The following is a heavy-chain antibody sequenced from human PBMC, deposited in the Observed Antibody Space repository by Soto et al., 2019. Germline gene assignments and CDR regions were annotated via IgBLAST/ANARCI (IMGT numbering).Heavy chain of an antibody. Sequence: GGSLRLSCAASGFTFSSYGMHWVRQAPGKGLEWVSYISSSSSTIYYADSVKGRFTISRDNGKNSLYLQMDSLGAEDTAVYYCVKQVCSGSGCDYFDSWGQGTLVTVSS. CDR2: ISSSSSTI. CDR1: GFTFSSYG. D-gene: IGHD3-3*01. V-gene: IGHV3-48*01. J-gene: IGHJ4*02. CDR3: VKQVCSGSGCDYFDS.